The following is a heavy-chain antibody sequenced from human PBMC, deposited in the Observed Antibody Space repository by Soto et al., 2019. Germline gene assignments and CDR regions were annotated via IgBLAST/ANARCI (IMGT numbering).Heavy chain of an antibody. V-gene: IGHV3-53*04. CDR3: ARGLVVGYYYYMDV. CDR1: GFTVSSNY. J-gene: IGHJ6*03. D-gene: IGHD1-26*01. Sequence: GGSLRLSCAASGFTVSSNYMSWVRQAPGKGLEWVSVIYSGGSTYYADSVKGRFTISRHNSKNTLYLQMNSLRAEDTAVYYCARGLVVGYYYYMDVWGKGTTVTVSS. CDR2: IYSGGST.